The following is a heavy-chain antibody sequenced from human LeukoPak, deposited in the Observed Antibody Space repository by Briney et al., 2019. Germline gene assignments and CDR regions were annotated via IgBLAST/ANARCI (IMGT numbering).Heavy chain of an antibody. CDR3: ARLEGLWFA. D-gene: IGHD3-10*01. CDR2: ISNSPSYV. J-gene: IGHJ5*02. CDR1: EFTLSSYW. V-gene: IGHV3-21*06. Sequence: GGSLRLSCAASEFTLSSYWMHWVRQAPGKGLEWVSSISNSPSYVYYADSVKGRFTISRDNAKNLLYLQMHSLRAEDTAVYYCARLEGLWFAWGQGTLVTVSS.